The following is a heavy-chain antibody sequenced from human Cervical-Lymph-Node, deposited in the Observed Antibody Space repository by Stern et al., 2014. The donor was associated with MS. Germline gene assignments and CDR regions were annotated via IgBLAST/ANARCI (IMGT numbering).Heavy chain of an antibody. Sequence: EVQLVESGGGLVKPGESLRLSCDASGFTFSHYSINWVRQAPGKGLEWISSISNNSTQTDCAVSVEGRFTISRDSAKDSVSLHMVSLRAEDTAVYYCARARVGDYARSPHLDSWGQGTLVTVSS. J-gene: IGHJ4*02. V-gene: IGHV3-21*01. CDR3: ARARVGDYARSPHLDS. CDR2: ISNNSTQT. D-gene: IGHD4-17*01. CDR1: GFTFSHYS.